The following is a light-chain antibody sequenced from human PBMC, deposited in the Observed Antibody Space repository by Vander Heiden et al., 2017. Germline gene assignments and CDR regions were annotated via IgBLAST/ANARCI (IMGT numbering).Light chain of an antibody. J-gene: IGKJ4*01. V-gene: IGKV3-15*01. CDR3: QQDNNWPLT. Sequence: EIVMTQSPATLSVSPGERATLSCRVSQSISNNLAWNQQKPGQAPRLLIYDASTRATGIPARFSGSGSGTEFTLSISSLQSEDFAVYYCQQDNNWPLTFGGGTKVEIK. CDR1: QSISNN. CDR2: DAS.